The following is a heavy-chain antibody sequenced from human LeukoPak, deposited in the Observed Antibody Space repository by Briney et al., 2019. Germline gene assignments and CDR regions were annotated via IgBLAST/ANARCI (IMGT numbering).Heavy chain of an antibody. CDR2: GDFNGGT. D-gene: IGHD3-9*01. V-gene: IGHV4-31*03. J-gene: IGHJ4*02. CDR1: YGSFSSRGYY. CDR3: ARGRLARAPYFDY. Sequence: TLSLTCSVSYGSFSSRGYYWSWTRQYPGRGLEWIGYGDFNGGTDYKPSLKSRVTISVDTSKNQFSLNLSSVTAADTAVYYCARGRLARAPYFDYWGQGTLVTVSS.